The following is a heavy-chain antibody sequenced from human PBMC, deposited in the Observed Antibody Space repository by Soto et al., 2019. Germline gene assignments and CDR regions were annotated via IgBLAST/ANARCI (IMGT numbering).Heavy chain of an antibody. Sequence: QVQLVQSGAEVKKYGSSVKVSCKASGGTFSRYAISWVRQAPGQGLEWMGGITPMFGTANYAQKFQGRVTITADESTSTAYMELSSLRSDYPAVYYCAQTLGLAVAGPGRFDLWGRGTLVTVSS. CDR2: ITPMFGTA. J-gene: IGHJ2*01. D-gene: IGHD6-19*01. CDR1: GGTFSRYA. V-gene: IGHV1-69*12. CDR3: AQTLGLAVAGPGRFDL.